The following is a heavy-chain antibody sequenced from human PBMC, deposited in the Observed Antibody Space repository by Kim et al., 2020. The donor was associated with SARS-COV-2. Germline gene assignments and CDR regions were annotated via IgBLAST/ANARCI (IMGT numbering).Heavy chain of an antibody. CDR2: GST. D-gene: IGHD2-2*01. V-gene: IGHV3-23*01. J-gene: IGHJ4*02. CDR3: AKDAMSLDY. Sequence: GSTYYPDAVKGRLTISRDNSKNTLYRQMNSLRAEDTAVYYCAKDAMSLDYWGQGTLVTVSS.